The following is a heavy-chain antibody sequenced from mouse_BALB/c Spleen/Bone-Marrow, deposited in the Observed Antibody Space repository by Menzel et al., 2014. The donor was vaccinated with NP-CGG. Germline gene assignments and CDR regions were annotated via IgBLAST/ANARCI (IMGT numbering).Heavy chain of an antibody. CDR3: ARASWLLRYYYAMDY. Sequence: QVQLQQSGAELVMPGASVKLSCKASGYTFTSYWMHWVKQRPGQGLEWIGEINPSNGRTNYNEKFKSKATLTVDKSSSTAYMQLSSLTSEDSAVYYRARASWLLRYYYAMDYWGQGTSVTVSS. J-gene: IGHJ4*01. CDR1: GYTFTSYW. D-gene: IGHD2-3*01. CDR2: INPSNGRT. V-gene: IGHV1S81*02.